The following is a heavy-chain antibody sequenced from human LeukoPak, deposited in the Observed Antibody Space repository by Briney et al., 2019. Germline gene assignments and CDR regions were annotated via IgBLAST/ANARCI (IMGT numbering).Heavy chain of an antibody. Sequence: GGSLRLSCAASGFTFSSNWMHWVRQAPGKGLVWVSRINSDGSSTSYADSVKGRFTISRDNAKNTLYLQMNSLRAEDMAVYYCGRDDDRVRGVIDYWGQGTLVTVSS. D-gene: IGHD3-10*02. V-gene: IGHV3-74*01. CDR1: GFTFSSNW. J-gene: IGHJ4*02. CDR2: INSDGSST. CDR3: GRDDDRVRGVIDY.